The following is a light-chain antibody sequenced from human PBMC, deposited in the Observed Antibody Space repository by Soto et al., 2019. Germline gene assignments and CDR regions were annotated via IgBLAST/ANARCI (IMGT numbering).Light chain of an antibody. CDR3: HQFVGFPIT. CDR2: LAS. Sequence: EIVLTQSPATLSSFPGDRVTLSCRASQAVNTRLAWYQHKPGQAPRLLIYLASNRAAGVPDRFSGGGSGTDFTLTVTRLEPEDFAVYYCHQFVGFPITFGQGTRLGIK. V-gene: IGKV3D-11*03. CDR1: QAVNTR. J-gene: IGKJ5*01.